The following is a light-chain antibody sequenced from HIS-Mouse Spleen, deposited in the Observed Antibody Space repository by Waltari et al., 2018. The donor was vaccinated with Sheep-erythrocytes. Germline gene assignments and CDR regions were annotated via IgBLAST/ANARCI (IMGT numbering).Light chain of an antibody. V-gene: IGLV2-11*01. J-gene: IGLJ2*01. CDR3: CSYAGSYTLV. Sequence: QSALTQPRSVSGSPGQSVTISCTGTSSDVGGYNHVSWYQQHPGKAPKLMINDVSKRPSGVPDRFSGSKSGNTASLTISGLQAEDEADYYCCSYAGSYTLVFGGGTKLTVL. CDR2: DVS. CDR1: SSDVGGYNH.